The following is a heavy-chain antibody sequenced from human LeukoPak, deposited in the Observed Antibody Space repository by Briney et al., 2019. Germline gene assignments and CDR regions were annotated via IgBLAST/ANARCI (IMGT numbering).Heavy chain of an antibody. CDR1: GYTFTSSG. V-gene: IGHV1-18*01. D-gene: IGHD3-16*01. CDR3: AREEGGNYYYMDV. CDR2: ISGYNGET. J-gene: IGHJ6*03. Sequence: EASMKVSCKASGYTFTSSGISWVRQAPGQGLEWMGWISGYNGETNYVQKFLGRVTMTIDSSTSTAYMELRSLRSDDTAVYYCAREEGGNYYYMDVWGKGTTVTVSS.